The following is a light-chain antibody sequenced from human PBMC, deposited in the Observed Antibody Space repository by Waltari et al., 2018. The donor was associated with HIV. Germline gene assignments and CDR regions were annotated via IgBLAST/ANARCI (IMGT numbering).Light chain of an antibody. CDR1: STDVGGYNY. V-gene: IGLV2-14*01. CDR3: SSYTSSSTRL. J-gene: IGLJ2*01. CDR2: EVS. Sequence: QSALTQPASVSGSPGQSITIPCTGTSTDVGGYNYFSWYQQHPVKAPKLIIYEVSNRPSGVSDRFSGSKSGNTASLTISGLQAEDEADYYCSSYTSSSTRLFGGGTKLTVL.